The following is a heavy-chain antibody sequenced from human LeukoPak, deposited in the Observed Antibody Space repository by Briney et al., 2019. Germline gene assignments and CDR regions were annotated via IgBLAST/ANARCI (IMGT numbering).Heavy chain of an antibody. Sequence: PGGSLRLSCGTSGFRFRTYAMTWVRQAPGKGLEWVSTITDVGDRALYIDSVRGRFTIFGDDSKNTLYLQMNSLRAEDTAVYYCTKDQDFRLGSMDFWGQGTLVTVSS. CDR1: GFRFRTYA. D-gene: IGHD7-27*01. V-gene: IGHV3-23*01. J-gene: IGHJ4*02. CDR3: TKDQDFRLGSMDF. CDR2: ITDVGDRA.